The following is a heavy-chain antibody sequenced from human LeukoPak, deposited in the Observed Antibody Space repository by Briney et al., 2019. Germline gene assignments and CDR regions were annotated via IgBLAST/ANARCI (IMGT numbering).Heavy chain of an antibody. V-gene: IGHV1-2*02. CDR2: INPNSGGT. J-gene: IGHJ3*02. D-gene: IGHD6-13*01. Sequence: ASVKVSCKASGYTFTGYYMHWARQAPGQGLEWMGWINPNSGGTNYAQKFQGRVTMTRDTSISTAYMELSRLRSDDTAVYYCAREGHYSGSWYNRDAFDIWGQGTMVTVSS. CDR3: AREGHYSGSWYNRDAFDI. CDR1: GYTFTGYY.